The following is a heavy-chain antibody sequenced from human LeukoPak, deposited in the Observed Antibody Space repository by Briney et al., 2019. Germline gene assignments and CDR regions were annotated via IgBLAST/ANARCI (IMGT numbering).Heavy chain of an antibody. J-gene: IGHJ3*01. CDR2: INPSGGST. Sequence: ASVKVSCKASGYTFTSYYMHWVRQAPEQGLEWMGIINPSGGSTSYAQKFRGRVTMTRDTSTTTVYMELTSLKSDDTAVYYCARDHPYSSGWYGRVEALDLWGQGTTVTVSS. V-gene: IGHV1-46*01. CDR3: ARDHPYSSGWYGRVEALDL. CDR1: GYTFTSYY. D-gene: IGHD6-19*01.